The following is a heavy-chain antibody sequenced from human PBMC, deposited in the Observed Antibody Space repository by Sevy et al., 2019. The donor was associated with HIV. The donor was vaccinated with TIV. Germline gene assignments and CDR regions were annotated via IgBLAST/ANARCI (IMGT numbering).Heavy chain of an antibody. D-gene: IGHD2-8*02. CDR3: ARDRGGVQDWYFDL. V-gene: IGHV3-53*01. Sequence: GGSLRLSCAASGFDVSNNYMSWVRQAPGKGLEWVSVIYTGGSTYYADSVTGRFTMSRDTSKNTVYLQMDSLSAEDTAVYYCARDRGGVQDWYFDLWGRGTLVTVSS. CDR2: IYTGGST. CDR1: GFDVSNNY. J-gene: IGHJ2*01.